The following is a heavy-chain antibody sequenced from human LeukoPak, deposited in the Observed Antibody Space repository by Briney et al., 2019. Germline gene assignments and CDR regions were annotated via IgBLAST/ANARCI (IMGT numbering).Heavy chain of an antibody. D-gene: IGHD2-2*01. CDR2: INHSGST. V-gene: IGHV4-34*01. J-gene: IGHJ5*02. CDR1: GGSISSYY. CDR3: ARGIVVVPAAQHWFDP. Sequence: SETLSLTCTVSGGSISSYYWSWIRQPPGKGLEWIGEINHSGSTNYNPSLKSRVTISVDTSKNQFSLKLSSVTAADTAVYYCARGIVVVPAAQHWFDPWGQGTLVTVSS.